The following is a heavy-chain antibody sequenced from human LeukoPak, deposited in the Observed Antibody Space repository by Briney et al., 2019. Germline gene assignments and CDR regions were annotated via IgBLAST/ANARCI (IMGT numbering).Heavy chain of an antibody. CDR2: IYYSGST. Sequence: SQTLSLTCTVSGGSISSGDYYWSWIRQPPGKGLEWIGYIYYSGSTYYNPSLKSRVTISVDTSKNQFSLKLSSVTAADKAVYYCLGYCSSTSCSYYDYWGQGTLVTVSS. CDR1: GGSISSGDYY. V-gene: IGHV4-30-4*01. J-gene: IGHJ4*02. CDR3: LGYCSSTSCSYYDY. D-gene: IGHD2-2*01.